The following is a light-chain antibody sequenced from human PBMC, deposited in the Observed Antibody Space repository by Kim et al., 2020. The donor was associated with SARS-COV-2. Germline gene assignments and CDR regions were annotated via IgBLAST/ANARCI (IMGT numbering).Light chain of an antibody. CDR1: QGVSIY. J-gene: IGKJ1*01. V-gene: IGKV3-11*01. CDR2: DAS. CDR3: QQRSNRPPT. Sequence: EIVLTQSPATLSLSPGETATLSCSAGQGVSIYIAWYQQKPGQAPRLLIYDASTRATGVPARFSGSGSGTDFSLTINGLEPEDFAVYYCQQRSNRPPTFGQGTKVDIK.